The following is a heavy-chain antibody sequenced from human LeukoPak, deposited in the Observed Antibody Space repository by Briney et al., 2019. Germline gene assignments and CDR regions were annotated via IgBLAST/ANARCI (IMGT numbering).Heavy chain of an antibody. J-gene: IGHJ4*02. Sequence: ASVKVSCKASGYTFTGYYMHWVRQAPGQGLEWMGWTNPNSGGTNYAQKFQGRVTMTRDTSISTAYMELRSLRSDDTAVYYCARDLGELVGADNYFDYWGQGTLVTVSS. CDR3: ARDLGELVGADNYFDY. D-gene: IGHD1-26*01. CDR1: GYTFTGYY. CDR2: TNPNSGGT. V-gene: IGHV1-2*02.